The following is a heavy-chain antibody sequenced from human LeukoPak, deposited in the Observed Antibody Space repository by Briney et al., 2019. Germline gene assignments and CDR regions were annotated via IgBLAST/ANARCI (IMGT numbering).Heavy chain of an antibody. J-gene: IGHJ6*03. Sequence: GEPLQISSHASCCDFNSYWIGWGRPLPGKGRGWMGIIYPGDSDTRYSPSFQGQVTISADKSISTAYLQWSSLKASDTAIYYCMRQQIDGIYYYYMDVWGKGTTVTVSS. CDR2: IYPGDSDT. CDR3: MRQQIDGIYYYYMDV. CDR1: CCDFNSYW. V-gene: IGHV5-51*01. D-gene: IGHD3-3*02.